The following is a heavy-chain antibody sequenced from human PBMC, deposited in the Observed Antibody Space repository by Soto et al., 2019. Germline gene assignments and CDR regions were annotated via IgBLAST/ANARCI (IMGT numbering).Heavy chain of an antibody. Sequence: GGSLRLSCAASGFTFSSYSMNWVRQAPGKGLEWVSSISSSSSYIYYADSVKGRFTISRDNAKNSLYLQMNSLRAEDTAVYYCARDGILIVGAAVVILDYWGQGTLVTVSS. J-gene: IGHJ4*02. CDR3: ARDGILIVGAAVVILDY. D-gene: IGHD1-26*01. CDR1: GFTFSSYS. CDR2: ISSSSSYI. V-gene: IGHV3-21*01.